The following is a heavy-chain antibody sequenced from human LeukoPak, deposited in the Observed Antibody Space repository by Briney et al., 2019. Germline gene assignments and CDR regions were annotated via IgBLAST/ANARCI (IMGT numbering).Heavy chain of an antibody. D-gene: IGHD5-18*01. V-gene: IGHV4-39*07. J-gene: IGHJ5*02. Sequence: SETLSLTCTVSGGSISSSSYYWGWIRQPPGKGLEWIGSIYYSGSTYYNPSLKSRVTISVDTSKNQFSLKLSSVTAADTAVYYCARDLGYSYGSEVNWFDPWGQGTLVTVSS. CDR1: GGSISSSSYY. CDR3: ARDLGYSYGSEVNWFDP. CDR2: IYYSGST.